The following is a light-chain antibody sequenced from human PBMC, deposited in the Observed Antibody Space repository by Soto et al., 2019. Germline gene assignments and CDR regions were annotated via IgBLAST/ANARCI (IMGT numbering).Light chain of an antibody. CDR2: SNN. V-gene: IGLV1-44*01. CDR1: SSNIGSNT. Sequence: QSVLTQPPSASGTPGQRLIISCSGRSSNIGSNTVNWYQQLPGTAPKLLIYSNNQRPSGVPDRFSGSKSGTSASLAISGLQSEDEADYYCAAWDDSLNGYVFATGTKLTVL. J-gene: IGLJ1*01. CDR3: AAWDDSLNGYV.